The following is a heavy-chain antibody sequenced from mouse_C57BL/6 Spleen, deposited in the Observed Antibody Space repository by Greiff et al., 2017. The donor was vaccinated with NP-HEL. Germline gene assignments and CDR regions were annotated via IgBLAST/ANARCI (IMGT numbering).Heavy chain of an antibody. CDR3: AREGPTTACFAY. D-gene: IGHD2-12*01. CDR2: INPNNGGT. V-gene: IGHV1-22*01. Sequence: EVQLQQSGPELVKPGASVKMSCKASGYTFTDYNMHWVKQSHGKSLEWIGYINPNNGGTSYNQKFKGQATLTVNQSSSTAYMELRSLTSEDSAGYYCAREGPTTACFAYWGQGTLVTVSA. J-gene: IGHJ3*01. CDR1: GYTFTDYN.